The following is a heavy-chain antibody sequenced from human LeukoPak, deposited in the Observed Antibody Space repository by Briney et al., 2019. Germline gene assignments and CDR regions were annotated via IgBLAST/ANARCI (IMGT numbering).Heavy chain of an antibody. D-gene: IGHD2-2*01. J-gene: IGHJ6*02. Sequence: GGSLRLSCAASGFTFSSYAMSWVRQAPGKGLEWVSAISGSGGSTYYADSVKGRFTISRDNSKNTLYLQMNSLRAEDTAVYYCAKSEYCSSTSCYRSNYYGMDVWGQGTTVTVSS. CDR3: AKSEYCSSTSCYRSNYYGMDV. V-gene: IGHV3-23*01. CDR2: ISGSGGST. CDR1: GFTFSSYA.